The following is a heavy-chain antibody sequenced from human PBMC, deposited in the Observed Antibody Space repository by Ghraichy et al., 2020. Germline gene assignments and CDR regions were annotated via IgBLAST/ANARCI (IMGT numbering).Heavy chain of an antibody. D-gene: IGHD3-22*01. V-gene: IGHV3-21*01. J-gene: IGHJ4*02. Sequence: LSLTCAASGFPFSTYRMNWVRQAPGKGLEWVSIISASSSFIYYADSVKGRFTISRDNAKNSLYLQMNSLRADDTAVYYCARDDYDSSGYHIDYWGQGTLVSDSS. CDR3: ARDDYDSSGYHIDY. CDR2: ISASSSFI. CDR1: GFPFSTYR.